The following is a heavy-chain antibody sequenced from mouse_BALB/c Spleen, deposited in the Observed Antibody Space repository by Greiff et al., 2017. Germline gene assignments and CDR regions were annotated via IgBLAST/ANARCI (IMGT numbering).Heavy chain of an antibody. CDR1: GYTFTSYV. Sequence: VQLQQPGPELVKPGASVKMSCKASGYTFTSYVMHWVKQKPGQGLEWIGYINPYNDGTKYNEKFKGKATLTSDKSSSTAYMELSSLTSEDSAVYYCARSKGFDYDSWFAYWGQGTLVTVSA. CDR3: ARSKGFDYDSWFAY. V-gene: IGHV1-14*01. J-gene: IGHJ3*01. CDR2: INPYNDGT. D-gene: IGHD2-4*01.